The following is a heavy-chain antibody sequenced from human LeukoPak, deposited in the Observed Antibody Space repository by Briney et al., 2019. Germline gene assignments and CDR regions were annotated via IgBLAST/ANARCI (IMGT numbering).Heavy chain of an antibody. CDR1: GFSFSSYS. D-gene: IGHD2-15*01. CDR3: ARAGGGYCSGGSCYLTYFDY. CDR2: ISGSGSYI. Sequence: SGGSLRLSCAASGFSFSSYSMNWVCQAPGKGLEWVSSISGSGSYIYYADSVKGRFTISRDNAKNSLYLQMNSLRAEDTAVYYCARAGGGYCSGGSCYLTYFDYWGQGTLVTVSS. J-gene: IGHJ4*02. V-gene: IGHV3-21*01.